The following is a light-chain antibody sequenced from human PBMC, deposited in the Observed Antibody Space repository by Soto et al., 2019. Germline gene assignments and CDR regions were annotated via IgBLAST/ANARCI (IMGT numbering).Light chain of an antibody. Sequence: QSVLTQPPSVSGAPGQRVTISCTGSSSNIGAGYDVHWYQQLPGTAPKLLSYGNSNRPSGVPDRFSGSKSGTSASLAITGLQAEDEADYYCQSYDSSLSGYVFGTGNKLTVL. CDR3: QSYDSSLSGYV. CDR1: SSNIGAGYD. V-gene: IGLV1-40*01. CDR2: GNS. J-gene: IGLJ1*01.